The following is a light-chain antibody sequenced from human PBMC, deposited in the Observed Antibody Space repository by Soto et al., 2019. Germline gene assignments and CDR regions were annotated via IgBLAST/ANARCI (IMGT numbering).Light chain of an antibody. Sequence: EIVMTQYPATLSVSPGERATLSCRARQGVGSDLAWYQQKPGKAPRLVIYDILTRATGVPTGISGSRSGTEFTRTSSSLQSEYFAVYYWQQYNSWSLNFGGGTKFDIK. CDR2: DIL. J-gene: IGKJ4*01. V-gene: IGKV3D-15*01. CDR1: QGVGSD. CDR3: QQYNSWSLN.